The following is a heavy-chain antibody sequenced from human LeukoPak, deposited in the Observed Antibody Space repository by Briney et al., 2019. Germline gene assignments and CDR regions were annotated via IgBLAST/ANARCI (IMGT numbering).Heavy chain of an antibody. D-gene: IGHD3-10*01. V-gene: IGHV3-74*01. CDR2: INSDGSST. Sequence: PGGSLRLSCAASGFTFSTYWMHWVRQAPGKGLVRVSRINSDGSSTNYADSVKGRFTISRDNAKNTLYLQMNSLRAEDTAVYYCARPRGSGSGSYYDFWGQGTLVTVSS. CDR3: ARPRGSGSGSYYDF. CDR1: GFTFSTYW. J-gene: IGHJ4*02.